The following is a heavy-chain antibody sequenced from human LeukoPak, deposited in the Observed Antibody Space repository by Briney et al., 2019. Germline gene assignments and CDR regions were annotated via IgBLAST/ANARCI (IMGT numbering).Heavy chain of an antibody. CDR2: ISYDGTNK. CDR3: AKDTGSARLDY. D-gene: IGHD4-17*01. J-gene: IGHJ4*02. Sequence: GGSLRLSCAASGFPFNTYGMHCVRQAPGKGLEWVAVISYDGTNKFYADSVKGRFTISRDNSRNTVYLQVNRLRVEDTAVYYCAKDTGSARLDYWGQGTLVTVSS. V-gene: IGHV3-30*18. CDR1: GFPFNTYG.